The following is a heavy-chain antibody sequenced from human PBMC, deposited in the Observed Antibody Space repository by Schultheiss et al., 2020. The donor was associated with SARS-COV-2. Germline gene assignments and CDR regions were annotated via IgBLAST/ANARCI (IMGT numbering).Heavy chain of an antibody. D-gene: IGHD6-13*01. Sequence: SETLSLTCSVSGGSVTTNLYFWSWVRQPPGKRLEWIGYIQYPGTTKYNPSLKSRVAMSIDTSKKQFSLNLRSVTAADTAVYFCAMSDILAAVWLWGQGTLVTVSS. V-gene: IGHV4-61*01. CDR3: AMSDILAAVWL. J-gene: IGHJ4*02. CDR1: GGSVTTNLYF. CDR2: IQYPGTT.